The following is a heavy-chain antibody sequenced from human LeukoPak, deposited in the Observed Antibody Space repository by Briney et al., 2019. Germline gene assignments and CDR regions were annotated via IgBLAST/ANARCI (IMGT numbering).Heavy chain of an antibody. D-gene: IGHD5-24*01. CDR3: ARHGRMGTINPSY. J-gene: IGHJ4*02. V-gene: IGHV3-30*04. CDR1: GFTFSSYA. CDR2: ISYDGSNK. Sequence: LSGGSLRLSCAASGFTFSSYAMHWVRQAPGKGLEWVAVISYDGSNKYYADSVKGRFTISRDNSKNTLYLQMNSLRAEDTAVYYCARHGRMGTINPSYWGQGTLVTVPS.